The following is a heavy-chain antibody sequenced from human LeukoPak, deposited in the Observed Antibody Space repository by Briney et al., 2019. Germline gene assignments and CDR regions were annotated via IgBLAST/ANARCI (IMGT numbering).Heavy chain of an antibody. D-gene: IGHD3-10*01. CDR2: ISSSSSYI. J-gene: IGHJ6*04. CDR1: GFTFSSYS. CDR3: ARVITMVRGVIYYYGMDV. Sequence: GGSLRLSCAASGFTFSSYSMNWVRQAPGKGLEWVSSISSSSSYIYYADSVKGRFTISRDNAKNSLYLRMNSLRDEDTAVYYCARVITMVRGVIYYYGMDVWGKGTTVTVSS. V-gene: IGHV3-21*01.